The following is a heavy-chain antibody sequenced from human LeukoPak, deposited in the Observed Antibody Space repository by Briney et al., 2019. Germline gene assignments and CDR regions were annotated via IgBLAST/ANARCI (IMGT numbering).Heavy chain of an antibody. J-gene: IGHJ4*02. CDR2: INPNSGGT. V-gene: IGHV1-2*02. CDR3: ARTANKYYDSSGYYRY. Sequence: ASVKVSCKASGYTFTAYYVHWVRQAPGQGLEWMGWINPNSGGTNYAQKFQGRVTMTRDTSISTAYMELSRLRSDDTAVYYCARTANKYYDSSGYYRYWGQGTLVTVSS. D-gene: IGHD3-22*01. CDR1: GYTFTAYY.